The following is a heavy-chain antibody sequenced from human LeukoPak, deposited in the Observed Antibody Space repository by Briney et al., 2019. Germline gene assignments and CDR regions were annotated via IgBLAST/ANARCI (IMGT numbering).Heavy chain of an antibody. Sequence: AETLSLTCTVSGGSFSSSSYYWGWIRQPPGKGLEWIGNIYYTGSTYYNPSLKSRVTISLDTSKNQFSLKLSSVTASDTAVYYCARHGYSTGWYHFWCQGTVVPGSS. CDR3: ARHGYSTGWYHF. CDR1: GGSFSSSSYY. CDR2: IYYTGST. D-gene: IGHD6-19*01. V-gene: IGHV4-39*01. J-gene: IGHJ4*02.